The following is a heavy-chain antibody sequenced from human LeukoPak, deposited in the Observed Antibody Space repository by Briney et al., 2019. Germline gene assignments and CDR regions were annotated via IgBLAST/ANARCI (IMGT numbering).Heavy chain of an antibody. D-gene: IGHD6-13*01. CDR3: AKGGSSRFPFDY. CDR2: ISGSGGST. V-gene: IGHV3-23*01. CDR1: GFTFSSYA. J-gene: IGHJ4*02. Sequence: GGSLRLSCAASGFTFSSYAMSWVRQAPGKGLEWVSTISGSGGSTYYADSVKGRFIISRDNSKNTLYLQMEGLRAEDTAVYYCAKGGSSRFPFDYWGQGTLVTVSS.